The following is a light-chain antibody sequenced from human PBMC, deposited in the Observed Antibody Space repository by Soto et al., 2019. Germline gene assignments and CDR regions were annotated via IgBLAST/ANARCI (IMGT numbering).Light chain of an antibody. CDR2: DAS. CDR3: QQYSGYLYS. Sequence: DIPMTQSPSTLSASVGDRVTITCPASQRISSWLACYLQKPGKAPELLLYDASILESGVPSRFSVSGAGTVCTLSLCRLQRDEFATYDCQQYSGYLYSFGEGTKLEIK. CDR1: QRISSW. V-gene: IGKV1-5*01. J-gene: IGKJ2*03.